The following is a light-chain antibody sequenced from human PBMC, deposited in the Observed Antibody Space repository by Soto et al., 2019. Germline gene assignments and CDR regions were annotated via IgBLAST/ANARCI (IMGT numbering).Light chain of an antibody. CDR2: DNY. CDR3: GTCDSNLDSGVV. V-gene: IGLV1-51*01. CDR1: SSTIGNNY. J-gene: IGLJ2*01. Sequence: QSVLTQPPSVSAAPGQRVTIFCSGSSSTIGNNYVSSYQQLPGTAPILLIYDNYYRPSGIPDRFSGSKSGTSATLVITGVQTGDEADYYCGTCDSNLDSGVVFGGGTKLTVL.